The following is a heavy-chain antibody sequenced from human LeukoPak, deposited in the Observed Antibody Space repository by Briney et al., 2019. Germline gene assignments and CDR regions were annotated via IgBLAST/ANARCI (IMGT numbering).Heavy chain of an antibody. CDR3: ALETSLYSSSPDAFDI. CDR2: IYPGDSDT. V-gene: IGHV5-51*01. J-gene: IGHJ3*02. D-gene: IGHD6-13*01. CDR1: GYSFTSYW. Sequence: GESLKISCKGSGYSFTSYWIGWVRQMPGKGLEWMGIIYPGDSDTRYSPSFQGQVTISADKSISTAYLQWSSLKASDTAMYYCALETSLYSSSPDAFDIWGQGTMVTVSS.